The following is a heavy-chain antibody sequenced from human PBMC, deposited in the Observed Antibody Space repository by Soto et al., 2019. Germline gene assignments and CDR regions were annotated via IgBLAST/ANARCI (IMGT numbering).Heavy chain of an antibody. Sequence: SETLSLTCTVSGGSISSSSYYWGWIRQPPGKGLEWIGSIYYNGNTYYNPSLKSRVTISVDTSKNQFSLRLSSVTAADTAVYYCARRARQQLGVDYYYYMDVWGKGTTVTVSS. J-gene: IGHJ6*03. V-gene: IGHV4-39*01. CDR3: ARRARQQLGVDYYYYMDV. CDR2: IYYNGNT. CDR1: GGSISSSSYY. D-gene: IGHD6-13*01.